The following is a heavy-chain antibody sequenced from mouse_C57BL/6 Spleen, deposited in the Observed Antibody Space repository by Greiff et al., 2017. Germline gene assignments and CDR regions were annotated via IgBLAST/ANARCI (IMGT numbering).Heavy chain of an antibody. D-gene: IGHD2-5*01. CDR3: ARSYSKGAMDY. J-gene: IGHJ4*01. CDR1: GYTFTSYW. V-gene: IGHV1-55*01. Sequence: QVQLQQSGAELVKPGASVKMSCKASGYTFTSYWITWVKQRPGQGLEWIGDIYPGSGSTNDNEKFKSKATLTVDTSSSTAYRQLSSLTSEDSAVYDRARSYSKGAMDYWGQGTSVTVSA. CDR2: IYPGSGST.